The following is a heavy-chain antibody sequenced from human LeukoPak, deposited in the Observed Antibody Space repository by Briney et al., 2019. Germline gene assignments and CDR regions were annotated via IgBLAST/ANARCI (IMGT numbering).Heavy chain of an antibody. D-gene: IGHD3-22*01. V-gene: IGHV3-23*01. Sequence: GGSLRLSCAASGFTFSSYAMSWVRQAPGKGLEWVSAISGSGGSTYYADSVKGRFTISRDNSGNTLYLQMNNLRTEDTAVYYCASPYYYDGSSYYHFFDHWGQGTLVTVSS. CDR1: GFTFSSYA. CDR3: ASPYYYDGSSYYHFFDH. J-gene: IGHJ4*02. CDR2: ISGSGGST.